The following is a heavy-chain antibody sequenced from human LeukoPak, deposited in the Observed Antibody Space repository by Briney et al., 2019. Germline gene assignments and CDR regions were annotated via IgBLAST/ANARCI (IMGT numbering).Heavy chain of an antibody. Sequence: SETLSLTCTVSGGSISSYYWSWIRQPPGKGLEWIGYIYYSGSTNYNPSLRSRVTISIDTSKNQFSLKLSSVTVADTAVYYCAKITPGGASFDWWGQGTLVTVSS. CDR2: IYYSGST. V-gene: IGHV4-59*01. CDR3: AKITPGGASFDW. CDR1: GGSISSYY. J-gene: IGHJ4*02. D-gene: IGHD4-23*01.